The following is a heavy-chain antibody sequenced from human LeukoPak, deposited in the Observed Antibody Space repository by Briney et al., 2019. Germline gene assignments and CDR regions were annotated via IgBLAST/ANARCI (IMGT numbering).Heavy chain of an antibody. V-gene: IGHV3-9*01. CDR1: GFSFDDAT. CDR3: AKDPYMDV. Sequence: GRSLRLSCAASGFSFDDATMHWVWQTPGRGLEWVSGLNWNSDKIGYADSVKGRFTISRDNAKDSLYLQMNSLRPDDTALYYCAKDPYMDVWGKGTTVTVSS. J-gene: IGHJ6*03. CDR2: LNWNSDKI.